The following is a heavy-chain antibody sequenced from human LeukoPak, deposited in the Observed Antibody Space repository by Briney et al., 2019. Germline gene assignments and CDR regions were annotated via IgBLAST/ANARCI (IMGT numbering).Heavy chain of an antibody. CDR2: INHSGST. Sequence: PSETLSLTCAVYGGSFSGYYWSWIRQPPGKGLEWIGEINHSGSTNYNPSLKSRVTISVDTSKNQFSLKLSSVTAADTAVYYCARVRRSSRYFDYWGQGTLVAVSS. D-gene: IGHD6-13*01. V-gene: IGHV4-34*01. J-gene: IGHJ4*02. CDR3: ARVRRSSRYFDY. CDR1: GGSFSGYY.